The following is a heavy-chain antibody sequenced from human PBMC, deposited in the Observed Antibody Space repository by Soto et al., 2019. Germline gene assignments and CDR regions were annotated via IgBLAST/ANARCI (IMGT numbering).Heavy chain of an antibody. D-gene: IGHD1-26*01. Sequence: SETLSLTCAVYGGSFSGYYWSWIRQPPGKGLEWIGYIYHSGSTNYNPALKSRVTTSLDTSKNQFSLQLTSVTAADTAVYYCVRDRVGVSSNWFDSWAGEPWSPS. CDR1: GGSFSGYY. CDR3: VRDRVGVSSNWFDS. V-gene: IGHV4-34*01. CDR2: IYHSGST. J-gene: IGHJ5*01.